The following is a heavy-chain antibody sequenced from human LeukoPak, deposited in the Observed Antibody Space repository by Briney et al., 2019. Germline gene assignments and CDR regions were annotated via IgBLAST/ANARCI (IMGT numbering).Heavy chain of an antibody. D-gene: IGHD2-15*01. J-gene: IGHJ4*02. CDR1: GFSFSSYA. CDR3: AKGSGGSCHSATDY. CDR2: ICGSSSST. Sequence: GGSLRLSCAASGFSFSSYAMNWVRQAPGKGLEWVSVICGSSSSTYYVDSVKGRFTISRDNSKNTLYLQMNSLRAEDTAIYYCAKGSGGSCHSATDYWGQGTLVTVSS. V-gene: IGHV3-23*01.